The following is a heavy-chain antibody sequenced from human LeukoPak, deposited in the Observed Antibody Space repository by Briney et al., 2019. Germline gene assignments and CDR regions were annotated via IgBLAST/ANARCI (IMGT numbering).Heavy chain of an antibody. Sequence: PGGSLRLSCVVSGFRFDDYGMHWVRQAPGKGLEWVSGISWSGTTTGYADSVKGRFTISRDSAKNSLYLQMDSLRVEDTGLYYCAKDESTGEFAPGYFYGMGVWGQGTTVTVSS. CDR1: GFRFDDYG. D-gene: IGHD3-10*01. CDR3: AKDESTGEFAPGYFYGMGV. V-gene: IGHV3-9*01. CDR2: ISWSGTTT. J-gene: IGHJ6*02.